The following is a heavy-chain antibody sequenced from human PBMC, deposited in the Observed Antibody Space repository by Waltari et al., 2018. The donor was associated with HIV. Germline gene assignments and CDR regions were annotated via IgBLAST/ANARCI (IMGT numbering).Heavy chain of an antibody. CDR3: ARDRDSTGHFTEGYFDGMDV. D-gene: IGHD3-9*01. Sequence: QVQLVQSGGEVKKPGASVKVSCKAAGYTFNLNGGNWVRQAPGKGRGWMGWDNTIDGKTDYVTQFQCRIIMTRYTSTMTVYMEMKNLRTDHTANYYCARDRDSTGHFTEGYFDGMDVWAQGTTVTVSS. CDR1: GYTFNLNG. J-gene: IGHJ6*02. V-gene: IGHV1-18*01. CDR2: DNTIDGKT.